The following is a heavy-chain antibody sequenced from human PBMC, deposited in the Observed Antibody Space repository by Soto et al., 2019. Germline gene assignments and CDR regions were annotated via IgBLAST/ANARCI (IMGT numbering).Heavy chain of an antibody. Sequence: PGESLKIPCKGSGYSFTNYWLGWVRQMPGKGLEWMGIIYPGDSDTRYSPSFQGQVTISADKSISTAYLQWSSLKASETAMYYCARLSYGSNPRYAFNMWGKGTMVT. J-gene: IGHJ3*02. CDR3: ARLSYGSNPRYAFNM. V-gene: IGHV5-51*01. CDR1: GYSFTNYW. CDR2: IYPGDSDT. D-gene: IGHD1-26*01.